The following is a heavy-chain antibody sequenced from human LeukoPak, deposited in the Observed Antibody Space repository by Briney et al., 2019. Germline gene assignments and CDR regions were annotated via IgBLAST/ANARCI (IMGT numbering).Heavy chain of an antibody. J-gene: IGHJ6*04. CDR1: GFTFSSYW. V-gene: IGHV3-7*03. CDR2: IKQDGSEK. CDR3: ARVDMVRGLHGMDV. Sequence: GGSLRLSCAASGFTFSSYWMSWVRQAPGKGLEWVANIKQDGSEKYYVDSVKDRFTISRDNAKNSLYLQMNSLRAEDTAVYYCARVDMVRGLHGMDVWGKGTTVTVSS. D-gene: IGHD3-10*01.